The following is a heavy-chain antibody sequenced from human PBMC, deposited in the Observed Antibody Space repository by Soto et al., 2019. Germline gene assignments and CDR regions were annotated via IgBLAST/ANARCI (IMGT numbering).Heavy chain of an antibody. CDR2: IYSGGST. D-gene: IGHD6-19*01. V-gene: IGHV3-53*01. J-gene: IGHJ4*02. CDR1: GITVSSNY. CDR3: ARGYSSGPGPYYFDY. Sequence: PGGSLRLSCAASGITVSSNYMSWVRQAPGKGLEWVSVIYSGGSTYYADSVKGRFTISRDNSKNTLYLQMNSLRAEDTAVYYCARGYSSGPGPYYFDYWGQGTLVTVSS.